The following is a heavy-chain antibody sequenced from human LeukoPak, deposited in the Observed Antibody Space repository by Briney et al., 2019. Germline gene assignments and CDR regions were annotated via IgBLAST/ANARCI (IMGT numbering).Heavy chain of an antibody. D-gene: IGHD6-19*01. V-gene: IGHV4-4*07. CDR2: IHPSGTT. CDR1: GGSISSYY. CDR3: ARETEVPGGRSWDF. Sequence: KPSETLSLTCTVSGGSISSYYWTWIQQPAGKGLEWIGRIHPSGTTNHNPSLKSRVIMSLDMSNNQFSLKVRSVTAADTAVYYCARETEVPGGRSWDFWGQGTLVTVSS. J-gene: IGHJ4*02.